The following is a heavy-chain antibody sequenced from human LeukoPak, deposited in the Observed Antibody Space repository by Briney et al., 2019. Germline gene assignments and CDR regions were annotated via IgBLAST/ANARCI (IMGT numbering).Heavy chain of an antibody. V-gene: IGHV3-30-3*01. Sequence: PGGSLRLSCAASGFTFSSYAMHWVRQAPGKGLEWVAVISYDGSNKYYADSVKGRFTISRDNSKNTLYLQMNSLRAEDTAIYYCARDSSHYLGSSDYWGQGTLVTVSS. D-gene: IGHD6-6*01. CDR1: GFTFSSYA. J-gene: IGHJ4*02. CDR2: ISYDGSNK. CDR3: ARDSSHYLGSSDY.